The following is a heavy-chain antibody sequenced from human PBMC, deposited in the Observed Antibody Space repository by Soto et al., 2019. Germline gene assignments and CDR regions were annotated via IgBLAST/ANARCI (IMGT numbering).Heavy chain of an antibody. CDR1: GFTFSSYW. V-gene: IGHV3-74*01. CDR3: ANGMYYYDSSGYYQGFQH. D-gene: IGHD3-22*01. J-gene: IGHJ1*01. CDR2: INSDGSST. Sequence: EVQLVESGGGLVQPGGSLRLSCAASGFTFSSYWMHWVRQAPGKGLVWVSRINSDGSSTSYADSVKGRFTISRDNAKNTLYLQMYSLRAEDTAVYYCANGMYYYDSSGYYQGFQHWGQGTLVTVSS.